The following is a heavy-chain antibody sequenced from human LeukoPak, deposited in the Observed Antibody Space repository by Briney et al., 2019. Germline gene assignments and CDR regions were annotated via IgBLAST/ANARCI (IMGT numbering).Heavy chain of an antibody. V-gene: IGHV1-69*05. Sequence: GGTFSSXAXXXXXXAXXXXXXWMGGIIPIFGTANYAQKFQGRVTITTDESTSTAYMELSSLRSEDTAVYYCASGYSSGWYSDYWGQGTLVTVSS. CDR1: GGTFSSXA. J-gene: IGHJ4*02. CDR3: ASGYSSGWYSDY. CDR2: IIPIFGTA. D-gene: IGHD6-19*01.